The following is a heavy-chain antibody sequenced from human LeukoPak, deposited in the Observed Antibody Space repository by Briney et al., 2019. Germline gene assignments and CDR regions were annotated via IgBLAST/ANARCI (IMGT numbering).Heavy chain of an antibody. Sequence: GGSLRLSCAASGFTFSSYDMWCVRQAPGKGLEWVSYISSSSSSIYYADSVKGRFTISRDNAKNTLFLQMSSLRAEDTAVYYCVKFPDWWGQGTLVTVSS. CDR1: GFTFSSYD. CDR3: VKFPDW. J-gene: IGHJ4*02. CDR2: ISSSSSSI. V-gene: IGHV3-48*03. D-gene: IGHD3/OR15-3a*01.